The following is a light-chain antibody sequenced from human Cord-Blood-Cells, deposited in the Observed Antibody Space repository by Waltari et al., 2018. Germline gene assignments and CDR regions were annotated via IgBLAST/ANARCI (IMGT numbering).Light chain of an antibody. CDR2: AAS. Sequence: IQFTQSPSSLSASVGDRVTITCRASQGISSYLAWYQQKPGKAPKLLIYAASTLQSGVPSRFSGSGSGTDFTLTISSLQPEDFATYYCQQLNSYPQLTFGGGTKVESK. V-gene: IGKV1-9*01. J-gene: IGKJ4*01. CDR1: QGISSY. CDR3: QQLNSYPQLT.